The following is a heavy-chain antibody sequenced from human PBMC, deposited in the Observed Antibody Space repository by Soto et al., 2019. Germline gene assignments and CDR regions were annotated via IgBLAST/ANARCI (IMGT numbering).Heavy chain of an antibody. CDR1: GGSFSGYY. CDR3: ARGGDIVLMVYAIFDY. Sequence: SETLSLTCAVYGGSFSGYYWSWIRQPPGKGLEWIGEINHSGSTNYNPSLKSRVTISVDTSKNQFSLKLSSVTAADTAVYYCARGGDIVLMVYAIFDYWGQGTLVTVSS. J-gene: IGHJ4*02. CDR2: INHSGST. D-gene: IGHD2-8*01. V-gene: IGHV4-34*01.